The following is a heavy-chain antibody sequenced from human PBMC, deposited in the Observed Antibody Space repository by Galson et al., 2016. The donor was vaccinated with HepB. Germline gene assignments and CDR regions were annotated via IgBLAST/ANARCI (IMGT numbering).Heavy chain of an antibody. CDR2: ISSSGRTI. Sequence: SLRLSCAASAFSFSDYYMPWIRQAPGKGLEWVSYISSSGRTIYYADSVKGRFTISRDNAKNSLYLQMNSLRADDTAVYYCARGAIVAVSGRAFDIWGQGTMVTVSS. V-gene: IGHV3-11*01. D-gene: IGHD2-21*02. CDR1: AFSFSDYY. CDR3: ARGAIVAVSGRAFDI. J-gene: IGHJ3*02.